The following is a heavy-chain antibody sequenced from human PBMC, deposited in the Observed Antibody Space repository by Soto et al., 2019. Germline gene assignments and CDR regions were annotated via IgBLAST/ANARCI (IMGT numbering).Heavy chain of an antibody. CDR1: GYTFTSYD. Sequence: ASVKVSCKASGYTFTSYDINWVRQATGQGLEWMGWMNPNSGNTGYAQKFQGRVTMTRNTSISTAYMELSSLRSEDTAVYYCAREAGYDSSNYYYYGMDVWGQGTTVTVSS. V-gene: IGHV1-8*01. CDR2: MNPNSGNT. D-gene: IGHD3-22*01. CDR3: AREAGYDSSNYYYYGMDV. J-gene: IGHJ6*02.